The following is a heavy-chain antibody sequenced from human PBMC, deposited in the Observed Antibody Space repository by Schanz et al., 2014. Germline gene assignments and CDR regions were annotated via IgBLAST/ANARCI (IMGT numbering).Heavy chain of an antibody. J-gene: IGHJ4*02. V-gene: IGHV3-74*01. CDR1: GFAFSNYA. CDR3: VRDTDYHFDY. Sequence: EVQLVESGGGLVQPGGSLRLSCSASGFAFSNYAMHWVRQAPGKGLVWVSRTSHDGSFTTFADSVKGRFTISRDNAKNALYLQMNSLRAEDTAVYYCVRDTDYHFDYWGQGTLVTVSS. CDR2: TSHDGSFT. D-gene: IGHD4-17*01.